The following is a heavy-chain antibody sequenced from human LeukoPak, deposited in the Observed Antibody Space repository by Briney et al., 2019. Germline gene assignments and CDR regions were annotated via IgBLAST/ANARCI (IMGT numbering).Heavy chain of an antibody. CDR2: INSDGSST. Sequence: GGSLRLCCAASGFTFSSYRMHWVRQAPGKGLVWVSRINSDGSSTAYADSVEGRFTISRDNARNTLYLQMNSLRGDDTAVYYCARAPLHYYDSSDYSLGTFDIWGQGTMVTVSS. V-gene: IGHV3-74*01. J-gene: IGHJ3*02. D-gene: IGHD3-22*01. CDR1: GFTFSSYR. CDR3: ARAPLHYYDSSDYSLGTFDI.